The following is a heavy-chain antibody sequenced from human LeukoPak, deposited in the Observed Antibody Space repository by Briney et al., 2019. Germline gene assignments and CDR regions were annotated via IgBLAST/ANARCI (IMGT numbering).Heavy chain of an antibody. J-gene: IGHJ4*02. V-gene: IGHV1-69*04. CDR2: IIPILGIA. CDR3: ARDCLNYDSSGYYFDY. Sequence: SVKVSCKASGGTFSSYTISWVRQAPGQGLEWMGRIIPILGIANYAQKFQGRVTITADKSTSTAYMELSSLRSEDTAVYYCARDCLNYDSSGYYFDYWGQGTLVTVSS. CDR1: GGTFSSYT. D-gene: IGHD3-22*01.